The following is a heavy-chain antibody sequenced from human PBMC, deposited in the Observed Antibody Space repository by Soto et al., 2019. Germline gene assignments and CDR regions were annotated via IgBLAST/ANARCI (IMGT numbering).Heavy chain of an antibody. J-gene: IGHJ4*02. V-gene: IGHV3-33*01. CDR2: IWYDGSNK. D-gene: IGHD2-15*01. CDR1: GFTFSSYG. CDR3: ARDFNVVVVAATFDY. Sequence: GGSLRLSCAASGFTFSSYGMHWVRQAPGKGLEWVAVIWYDGSNKYYADSVKGRFTISRDNSKNTLYLQMNSLGAEDTAVYYCARDFNVVVVAATFDYWGQGSLVTVSS.